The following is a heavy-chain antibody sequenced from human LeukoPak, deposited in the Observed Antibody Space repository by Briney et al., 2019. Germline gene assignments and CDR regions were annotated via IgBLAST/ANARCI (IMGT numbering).Heavy chain of an antibody. CDR2: ISAY. V-gene: IGHV1-18*04. CDR3: ARGPIAAAGDY. J-gene: IGHJ4*02. Sequence: ASVKVSCKASGYDLITYGITWVRQAPGQGLEWMGIISAYAEKFQGRVTMTTDTSTTTAYMELRSLRSDDTAVYYCARGPIAAAGDYWGQGTLVTVSS. CDR1: GYDLITYG. D-gene: IGHD6-13*01.